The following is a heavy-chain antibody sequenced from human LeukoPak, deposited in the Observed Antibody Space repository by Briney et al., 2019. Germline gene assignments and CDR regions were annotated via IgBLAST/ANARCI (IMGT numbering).Heavy chain of an antibody. D-gene: IGHD1-1*01. J-gene: IGHJ4*02. CDR2: ISHSGGST. V-gene: IGHV3-23*01. Sequence: PGGSLRLACAASGVSFSIHAMNWVRQAPSKGLEWVSGISHSGGSTYYADSVKGRFTISRDNSKNTLYLQMNSLRAEDTAVYYCAKDAPETWNVYFDHWGQGTLVTVSS. CDR3: AKDAPETWNVYFDH. CDR1: GVSFSIHA.